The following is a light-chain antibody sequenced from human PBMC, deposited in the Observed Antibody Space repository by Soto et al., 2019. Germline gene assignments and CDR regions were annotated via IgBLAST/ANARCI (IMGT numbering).Light chain of an antibody. V-gene: IGKV3-15*01. CDR1: QNVNSN. CDR3: QQHNNWPRT. J-gene: IGKJ1*01. CDR2: DAS. Sequence: IVLTQSPATLSVSPGEGATLSCRASQNVNSNLVWYQQKPGKAPRLLIYDASTRATAIPARFSGSGSGTEFTLTISSLQSEDFAVYYCQQHNNWPRTFGQGTKV.